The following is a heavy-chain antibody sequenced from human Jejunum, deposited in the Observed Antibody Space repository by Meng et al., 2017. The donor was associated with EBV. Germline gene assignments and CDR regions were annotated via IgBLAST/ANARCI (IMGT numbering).Heavy chain of an antibody. J-gene: IGHJ4*02. Sequence: QVQXVESGXXXVKPGGCXRLSCGASGFTFSDYYMAWVRQAPGKGLEWVSYISSRSTTIYYADSVKGRFTISRDNAHNSLYLQMNSLRAEDTAVYYCAREMSTITCFDYWGQGTLVTVSS. CDR3: AREMSTITCFDY. V-gene: IGHV3-11*01. CDR1: GFTFSDYY. D-gene: IGHD5-24*01. CDR2: ISSRSTTI.